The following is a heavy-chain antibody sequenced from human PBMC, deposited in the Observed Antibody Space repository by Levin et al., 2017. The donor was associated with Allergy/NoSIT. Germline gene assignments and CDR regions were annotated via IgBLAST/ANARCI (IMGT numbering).Heavy chain of an antibody. CDR1: GFTFSDYY. D-gene: IGHD3-16*01. Sequence: PGGSLRLSCAASGFTFSDYYMSWIRQAPGKGLEWVSYISSSSSYTNYADSVKGRFTISRDNAKNSLYLQMNSLRAEDTAVYYCARENTGEAGATDYWGQGTLVTVSS. CDR3: ARENTGEAGATDY. V-gene: IGHV3-11*05. CDR2: ISSSSSYT. J-gene: IGHJ4*02.